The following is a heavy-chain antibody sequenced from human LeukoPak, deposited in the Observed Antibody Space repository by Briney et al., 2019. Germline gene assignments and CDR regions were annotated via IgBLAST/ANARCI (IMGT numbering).Heavy chain of an antibody. J-gene: IGHJ4*02. CDR2: IIPILGIA. V-gene: IGHV1-69*04. CDR1: GGTFSRYA. CDR3: ARDAGVGATTFDY. Sequence: SVKVSCKASGGTFSRYAISWVRQAPGQGLDWMGRIIPILGIANYAQKFQGRVTISADKSTSTAYMEVSSLRSEDTAMYYCARDAGVGATTFDYWGQGTLVTVSS. D-gene: IGHD1-26*01.